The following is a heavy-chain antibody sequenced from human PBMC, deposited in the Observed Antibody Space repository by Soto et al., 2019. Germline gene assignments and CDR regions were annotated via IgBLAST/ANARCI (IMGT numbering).Heavy chain of an antibody. CDR3: ARDSLRIVSRSWFFAY. V-gene: IGHV3-33*01. CDR2: IWYDGSNK. CDR1: GFTFSSYG. J-gene: IGHJ4*02. D-gene: IGHD6-13*01. Sequence: HPGGSLRLSCAASGFTFSSYGMHWVRQAPGKGLEWVAVIWYDGSNKYYADSVKGRFTISRDNSKNTLYLQMNSLRAEDTAVYYCARDSLRIVSRSWFFAYSGQGTLVTVSS.